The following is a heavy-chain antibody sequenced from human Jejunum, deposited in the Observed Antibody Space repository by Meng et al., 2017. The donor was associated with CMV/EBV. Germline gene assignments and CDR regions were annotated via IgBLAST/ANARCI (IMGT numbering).Heavy chain of an antibody. CDR1: GFNFSSYL. CDR3: ARATRAKWPYFDY. Sequence: EGGGAGSGGALVQPGGSLGLSGAASGFNFSSYLMHWVRKVPGKGLVWVPLISDDGSTTTYADFVKGRFSISRDNAKNTLYLEMNSLRAEDTAVYYCARATRAKWPYFDYWGQGTLVTVSS. J-gene: IGHJ4*02. V-gene: IGHV3-74*01. CDR2: ISDDGSTT. D-gene: IGHD5-12*01.